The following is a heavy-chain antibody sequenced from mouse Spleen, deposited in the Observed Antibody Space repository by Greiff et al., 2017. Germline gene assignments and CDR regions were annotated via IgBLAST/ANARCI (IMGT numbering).Heavy chain of an antibody. CDR3: ARGGGYYVPFDY. CDR2: INPGSGGT. V-gene: IGHV1-54*01. CDR1: GYAFTNYL. D-gene: IGHD2-3*01. J-gene: IGHJ2*01. Sequence: VQLQQSGAELVRPGTSVKVSCKASGYAFTNYLIEWVKQRPGQGLEWIGVINPGSGGTNYNEKFKGKATLTADKSSSTAYMQLSSLTSEDSAVYFCARGGGYYVPFDYWGQGTTLTVSS.